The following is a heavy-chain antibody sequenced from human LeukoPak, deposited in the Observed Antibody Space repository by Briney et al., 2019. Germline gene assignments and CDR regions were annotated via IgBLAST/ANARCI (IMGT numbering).Heavy chain of an antibody. Sequence: GGSLRLSCAASGFTFSSYWMTWVRQAPGKGLEWVANIKQDGSEKYYGASVQGRFTISRDNAKSSVYLQMNSLRAEDTAVYYCARVRYADGWFYDFDSWGLGTRVTVSS. CDR3: ARVRYADGWFYDFDS. CDR1: GFTFSSYW. CDR2: IKQDGSEK. D-gene: IGHD6-19*01. J-gene: IGHJ4*02. V-gene: IGHV3-7*01.